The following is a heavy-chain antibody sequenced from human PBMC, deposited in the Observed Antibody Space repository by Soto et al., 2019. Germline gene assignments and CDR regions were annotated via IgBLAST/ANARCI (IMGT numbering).Heavy chain of an antibody. CDR2: IIPIFGTT. CDR3: ASPLDKDSNPEPRAYYYYGMDV. V-gene: IGHV1-69*01. D-gene: IGHD3-22*01. CDR1: GGTFSSYA. J-gene: IGHJ6*02. Sequence: QVQLVQSGAEVKKPGSSVKVSCKASGGTFSSYAISWVRQAPGQGLEWMGGIIPIFGTTNYAQKFQGRVTITADESTSTAYMELSSLRSEDTAVYYCASPLDKDSNPEPRAYYYYGMDVWGQGTTVTVSS.